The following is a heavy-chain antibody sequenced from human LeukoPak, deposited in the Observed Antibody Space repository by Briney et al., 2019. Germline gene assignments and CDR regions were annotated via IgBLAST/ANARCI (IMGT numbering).Heavy chain of an antibody. Sequence: PSETLSLTCTVSGYSISSGYYWGWIRQPPGKGLEWIGSFYHSGSTDHNASLKSRVSISGDTSKNQFSLKLSSVTAADTAVYYCAREKELLYYYYYMDVWGKGTTVTVSS. CDR3: AREKELLYYYYYMDV. D-gene: IGHD2-15*01. V-gene: IGHV4-38-2*02. CDR2: FYHSGST. CDR1: GYSISSGYY. J-gene: IGHJ6*03.